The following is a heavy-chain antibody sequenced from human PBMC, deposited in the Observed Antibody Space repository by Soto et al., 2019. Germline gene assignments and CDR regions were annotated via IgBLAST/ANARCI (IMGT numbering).Heavy chain of an antibody. CDR2: IWYDGSNK. Sequence: QVQLVESGGGVVQPGRSLRLSCAASGFTFSRYGIQWVRQAPGKGLEWVAVIWYDGSNKYYADSVKGRFTISRDNAKHTLYLQMNSLGVDDTAVYYCARGTLRGDYGADYWGQGTLVTVSS. CDR3: ARGTLRGDYGADY. V-gene: IGHV3-33*01. J-gene: IGHJ4*02. CDR1: GFTFSRYG. D-gene: IGHD2-21*02.